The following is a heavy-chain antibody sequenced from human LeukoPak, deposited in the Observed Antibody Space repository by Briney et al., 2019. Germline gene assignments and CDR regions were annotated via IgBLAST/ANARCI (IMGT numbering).Heavy chain of an antibody. V-gene: IGHV4-34*01. CDR3: ARGLGSAYYGSGSYQKGQLDY. D-gene: IGHD3-10*01. Sequence: SETLSLTCAVYGGSFSGYYWSWIRQPPGKGLEWIGEINHSGSTNYNPSLKSRVTISVDTSKNQFSLKLSSVTAADTAVYYCARGLGSAYYGSGSYQKGQLDYWGQGTLVTVSS. CDR1: GGSFSGYY. J-gene: IGHJ4*02. CDR2: INHSGST.